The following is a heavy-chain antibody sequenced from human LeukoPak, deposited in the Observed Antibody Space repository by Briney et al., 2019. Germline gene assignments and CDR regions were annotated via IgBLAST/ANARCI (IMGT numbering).Heavy chain of an antibody. J-gene: IGHJ6*02. Sequence: PGGSLRLSCAASGFTVSSNYMSWVRQAPGKGLEWVSVIYSGGSTYYADSVKGRFTISRDNSKNTLYLQMNSLRAEDTAVYYCARDLSPRGISGASYYYYYYGMDVWGQGTTVTVSS. CDR2: IYSGGST. CDR1: GFTVSSNY. V-gene: IGHV3-66*01. CDR3: ARDLSPRGISGASYYYYYYGMDV. D-gene: IGHD6-19*01.